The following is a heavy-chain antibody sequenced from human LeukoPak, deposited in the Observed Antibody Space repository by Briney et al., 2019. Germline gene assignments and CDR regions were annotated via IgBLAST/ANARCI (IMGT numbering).Heavy chain of an antibody. CDR1: GYTFTSYG. CDR2: ISAYNGNT. Sequence: ASVKVSCKASGYTFTSYGISWVRQAPGQGLEWVGWISAYNGNTNYAQKLQGRVTMTTDTSTSTAYMELRSLRSDDTAVYYCARDLRITMIVVVKAGGYWGQGTLVTVSS. J-gene: IGHJ4*02. CDR3: ARDLRITMIVVVKAGGY. V-gene: IGHV1-18*01. D-gene: IGHD3-22*01.